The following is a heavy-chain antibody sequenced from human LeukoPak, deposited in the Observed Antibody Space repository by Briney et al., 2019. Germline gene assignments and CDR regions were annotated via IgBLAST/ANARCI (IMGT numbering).Heavy chain of an antibody. CDR3: ARVAGPGGYSGYDPGAHYYYYGMDV. J-gene: IGHJ6*02. V-gene: IGHV1-2*04. CDR2: INPNSGGT. Sequence: AASVKVSCKASGYTFTGYYMHWVRQAPGQWLEWMGWINPNSGGTNYAQKFQGWVTMTRDTSISTAYMELSRLRSDDTAVYYCARVAGPGGYSGYDPGAHYYYYGMDVWGQGTTVTVSS. D-gene: IGHD5-12*01. CDR1: GYTFTGYY.